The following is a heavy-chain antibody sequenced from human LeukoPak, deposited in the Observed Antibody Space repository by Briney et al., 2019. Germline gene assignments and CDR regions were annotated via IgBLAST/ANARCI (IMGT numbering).Heavy chain of an antibody. CDR3: ARVDVELATMDYYYAMDV. CDR1: GFTFSSYA. Sequence: GGSLRLSCEASGFTFSSYAMHWVRQAPGKGLEWVAVISFDGSNKYYADSVKGRFTISRDNSKNSLYLQMNSLRGEDTAVYYCARVDVELATMDYYYAMDVWGQGTTVTVSS. D-gene: IGHD5-24*01. CDR2: ISFDGSNK. J-gene: IGHJ6*02. V-gene: IGHV3-30-3*01.